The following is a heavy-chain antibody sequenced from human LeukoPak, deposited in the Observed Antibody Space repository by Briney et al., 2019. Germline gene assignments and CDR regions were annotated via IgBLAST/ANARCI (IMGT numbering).Heavy chain of an antibody. CDR2: FDPEDGDT. V-gene: IGHV1-24*01. J-gene: IGHJ4*02. D-gene: IGHD3-16*01. CDR3: ATPGGGAWDY. Sequence: GASVKVSCKVSGYTLTELSMHWVRQAPGKGLEWMGGFDPEDGDTIYAQKFQGRVTMTEDTTTDTAYMELSSLRSEDTAVYYCATPGGGAWDYWGQGTLVTVSS. CDR1: GYTLTELS.